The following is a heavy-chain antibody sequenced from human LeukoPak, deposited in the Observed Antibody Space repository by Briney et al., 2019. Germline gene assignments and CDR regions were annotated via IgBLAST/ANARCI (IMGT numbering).Heavy chain of an antibody. Sequence: GGSLRLSCAASGFIFSNYGMNWVRQAPGKGLEWVAAISASGSATSYADSVRGRFTISRDNSKSTTYLQMNSLRAEDTAVYYCAKQELLCFDYWGQGTLVTVSS. CDR1: GFIFSNYG. J-gene: IGHJ4*02. V-gene: IGHV3-23*01. CDR3: AKQELLCFDY. D-gene: IGHD3-10*02. CDR2: ISASGSAT.